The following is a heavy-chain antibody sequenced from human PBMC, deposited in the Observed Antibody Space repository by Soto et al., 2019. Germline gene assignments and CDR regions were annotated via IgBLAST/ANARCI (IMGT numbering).Heavy chain of an antibody. Sequence: EVQLLESGGGLVQPGGSLRLSCAASGFTFSNYDMSWVRQAPGKGLEWVSNISGSGGTIHYADSVKGRFTISRDNSKNTLFLQMNSLRAEDTAVYYCAKSGSGNYYYYPMDVWGQGTTVTVSS. CDR1: GFTFSNYD. J-gene: IGHJ6*02. D-gene: IGHD3-10*01. CDR3: AKSGSGNYYYYPMDV. CDR2: ISGSGGTI. V-gene: IGHV3-23*01.